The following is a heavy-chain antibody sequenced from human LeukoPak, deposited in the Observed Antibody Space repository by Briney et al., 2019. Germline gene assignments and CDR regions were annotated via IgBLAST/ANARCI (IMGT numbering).Heavy chain of an antibody. Sequence: PGGSLRLSCAASGFIVSSNDMSWVRQAPGNGLELVSVIHNTGITHYVDSVKGRFSISRDNSKNALYLQMNSLRAEDTAVYFCARAQDSCSGSHCYGYFHHWGQGTLVIVSS. D-gene: IGHD2-15*01. J-gene: IGHJ1*01. CDR2: IHNTGIT. CDR1: GFIVSSND. CDR3: ARAQDSCSGSHCYGYFHH. V-gene: IGHV3-53*01.